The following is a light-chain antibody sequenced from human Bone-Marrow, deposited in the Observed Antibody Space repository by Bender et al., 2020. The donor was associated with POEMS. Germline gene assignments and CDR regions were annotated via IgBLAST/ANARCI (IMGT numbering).Light chain of an antibody. Sequence: QSALTQPASVSGSPGQSITISCTGTSTDVGAYNYVSWYQQHPGKTPKLMVYDLIRRPSGVSNRFSGSKSGNTASLTISGLQAEDEADYYCHSYASSRNRIFGGGTKVTVL. CDR3: HSYASSRNRI. V-gene: IGLV2-14*01. J-gene: IGLJ2*01. CDR2: DLI. CDR1: STDVGAYNY.